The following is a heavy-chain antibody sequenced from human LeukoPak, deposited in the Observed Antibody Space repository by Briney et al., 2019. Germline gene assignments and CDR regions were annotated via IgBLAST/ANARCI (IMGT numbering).Heavy chain of an antibody. D-gene: IGHD3-22*01. CDR1: GYTLTELS. V-gene: IGHV1-24*01. CDR3: ATIDGHYDSSGY. CDR2: FDPEDGET. J-gene: IGHJ4*02. Sequence: ASVKVSCKVSGYTLTELSMHWVRQAPGKGLEWMGGFDPEDGETIYAQKFQGRVTMTEDTSTDTAYTELSSLRSEDTAVYYCATIDGHYDSSGYWGQGTLVIVSS.